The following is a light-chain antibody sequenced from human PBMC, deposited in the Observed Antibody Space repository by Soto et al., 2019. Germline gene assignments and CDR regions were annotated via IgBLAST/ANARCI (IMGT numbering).Light chain of an antibody. V-gene: IGKV1-5*01. CDR2: DAS. CDR3: QQYNSYSWT. J-gene: IGKJ1*01. CDR1: QSISSW. Sequence: DIQMTQSPSTLSASVGDRVTITCRASQSISSWLAWYQQKPGKAPKLLIYDASSLESGVPSRFSGSGSGTEFTLTSRSLQPDDFATYYCQQYNSYSWTFGQGTKGEIK.